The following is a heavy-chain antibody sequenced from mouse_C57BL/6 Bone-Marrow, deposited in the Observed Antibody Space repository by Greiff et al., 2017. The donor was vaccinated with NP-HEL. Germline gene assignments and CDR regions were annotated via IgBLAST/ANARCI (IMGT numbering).Heavy chain of an antibody. Sequence: DVLLVESGGGLVKPGASLKLSCAASGFTFSSYAMSWVRQTPEKRLEWVATISHGGSYTYYPDNVKGRFTMSRDNAKNTPYLQFSNLTSEDTAMYYCAGDGVITTVVAVYWYFDVWGTGTTVTVSS. J-gene: IGHJ1*03. CDR2: ISHGGSYT. CDR1: GFTFSSYA. D-gene: IGHD1-1*01. CDR3: AGDGVITTVVAVYWYFDV. V-gene: IGHV5-4*01.